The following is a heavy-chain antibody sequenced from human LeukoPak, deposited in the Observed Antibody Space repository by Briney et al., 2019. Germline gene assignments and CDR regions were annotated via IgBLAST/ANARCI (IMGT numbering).Heavy chain of an antibody. CDR2: INHSGST. J-gene: IGHJ4*02. V-gene: IGHV4-34*01. Sequence: PSETLSLTCAVYGGSFSGYYWSWIRQPPGKGLEWIGEINHSGSTNYNPSLKSRVTISVDTSKNQFSLKLSSVTAADTAVYYCARGRLLARVDYWGQGTLVTVSS. CDR3: ARGRLLARVDY. CDR1: GGSFSGYY. D-gene: IGHD5-12*01.